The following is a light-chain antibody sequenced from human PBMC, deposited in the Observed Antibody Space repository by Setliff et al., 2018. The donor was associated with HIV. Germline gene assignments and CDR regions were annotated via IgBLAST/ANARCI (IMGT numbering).Light chain of an antibody. CDR1: GRHRYQI. CDR2: VEVGGTY. J-gene: IGLJ3*02. CDR3: ETWDSNTLV. Sequence: QPVLAQSSSASASLGSSVKLTCTLSGRHRYQIVTWLQQRPGTAPRFLMKVEVGGTYTKAGGVPDRFSGSSSGAERHLTISNLQSEDEADYYCETWDSNTLVFAGGIKVTVL. V-gene: IGLV4-60*03.